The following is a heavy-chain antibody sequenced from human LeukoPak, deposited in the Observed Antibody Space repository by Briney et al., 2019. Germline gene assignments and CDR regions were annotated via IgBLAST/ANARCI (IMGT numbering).Heavy chain of an antibody. J-gene: IGHJ4*02. CDR1: GFTVSSNY. Sequence: GGSLRLSCAASGFTVSSNYMSWVRQAPGKGLEWVSVIYGGGSTYYADSVKGRFTISRDNSKNTLYLQMNSLRAEDTAVYYCARLYYGSGTTNDYWGQGTLVTVSS. D-gene: IGHD3-10*01. V-gene: IGHV3-66*04. CDR2: IYGGGST. CDR3: ARLYYGSGTTNDY.